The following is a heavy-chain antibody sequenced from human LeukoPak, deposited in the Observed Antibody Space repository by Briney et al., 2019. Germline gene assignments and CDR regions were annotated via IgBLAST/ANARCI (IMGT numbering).Heavy chain of an antibody. D-gene: IGHD2-15*01. CDR2: INPNSGGT. Sequence: ASVKVSCKASGYTFTGYYMHWMRQAPGQGLEWMGWINPNSGGTNYAQKFQGRVTMTRGTSISTAYMELSRLRSDDTAVYYCARVRARRGGSCYSFDYWGQGTLVTVSS. V-gene: IGHV1-2*02. CDR3: ARVRARRGGSCYSFDY. J-gene: IGHJ4*02. CDR1: GYTFTGYY.